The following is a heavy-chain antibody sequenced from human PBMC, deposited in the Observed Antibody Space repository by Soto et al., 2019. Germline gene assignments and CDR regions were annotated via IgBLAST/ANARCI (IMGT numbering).Heavy chain of an antibody. CDR3: ARDFFSTVTTNYFDY. Sequence: PGGSLRLSCAASGFTFSSYAMSWVRQAPGKGLEWVSAISGSGGSTYYADSVKGRFTISRDNSKNTLYLQMNSLRAEDTAVYYCARDFFSTVTTNYFDYWGQGARVTVSS. V-gene: IGHV3-23*01. J-gene: IGHJ4*02. CDR2: ISGSGGST. CDR1: GFTFSSYA. D-gene: IGHD4-17*01.